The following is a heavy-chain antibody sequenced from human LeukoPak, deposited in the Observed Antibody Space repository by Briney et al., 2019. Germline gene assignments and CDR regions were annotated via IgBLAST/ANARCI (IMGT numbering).Heavy chain of an antibody. CDR1: GGSISSSSYY. D-gene: IGHD2-21*01. V-gene: IGHV4-61*01. Sequence: NPPETLSLTCTVSGGSISSSSYYWSWIRQPPGKGLEWIGYIYYSGSTNYNPPLKSRVTISVDTSKNQFSLNLSSVTAADTAVYYCAKDRGGGPPVYWGQGTLVTVSS. CDR2: IYYSGST. CDR3: AKDRGGGPPVY. J-gene: IGHJ4*02.